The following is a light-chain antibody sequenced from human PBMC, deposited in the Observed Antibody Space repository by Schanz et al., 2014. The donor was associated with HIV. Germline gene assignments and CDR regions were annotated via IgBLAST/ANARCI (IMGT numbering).Light chain of an antibody. CDR3: GSYKSASFPWV. V-gene: IGLV2-14*03. CDR1: SSDLGGYNY. Sequence: SALTQPASVSWSPGQAITLSCTGTSSDLGGYNYVPSYQQPPGKAPKLILYDVDNRPAGVSNRFSGSKSGNTASLTISGLRAEDEASYYCGSYKSASFPWVFGGGTKLTVL. J-gene: IGLJ3*02. CDR2: DVD.